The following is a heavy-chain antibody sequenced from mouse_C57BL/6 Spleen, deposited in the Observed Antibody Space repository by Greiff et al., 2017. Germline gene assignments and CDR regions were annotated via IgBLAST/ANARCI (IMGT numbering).Heavy chain of an antibody. CDR3: ARLYSNFAY. Sequence: EVKLMESGGGLVKPGGSLKLSCAASGFTFSSYTMSWVRQTPEKRLEWVATISGGGGNTYYPDSVKGRFTISRDNAKNTLYLQMSSLRSEDTALYYCARLYSNFAYWGQGTLVTVSA. J-gene: IGHJ3*01. CDR2: ISGGGGNT. D-gene: IGHD2-5*01. CDR1: GFTFSSYT. V-gene: IGHV5-9*01.